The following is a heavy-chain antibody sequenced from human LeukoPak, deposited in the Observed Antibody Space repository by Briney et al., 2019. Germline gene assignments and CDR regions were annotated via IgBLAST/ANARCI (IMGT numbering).Heavy chain of an antibody. D-gene: IGHD6-19*01. J-gene: IGHJ6*02. V-gene: IGHV4-39*01. CDR1: GGSISSSSYY. CDR2: IYYSGST. CDR3: ARVRSGWDDYGMDV. Sequence: PSETLSLTCTVSGGSISSSSYYWGWIRQPPGKGLEWIGSIYYSGSTYYNPSLKSRVTISVDTSKNQFSLKLSSVTAADTAVYYCARVRSGWDDYGMDVWGQGTTVTVSS.